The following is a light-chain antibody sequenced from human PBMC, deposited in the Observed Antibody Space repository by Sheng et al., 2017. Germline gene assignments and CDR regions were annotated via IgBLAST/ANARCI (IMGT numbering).Light chain of an antibody. Sequence: SYELTQPPSVSVSPGQTASISCSGDKLGDKYVCWYQQKAGQSPTLVIYQDSKRPSGIPERFSGSNSGNTATLTISGTQAMDEADYYCQAWDDNTGKVFGGGTKVTVL. CDR2: QDS. CDR1: KLGDKY. V-gene: IGLV3-1*01. J-gene: IGLJ3*02. CDR3: QAWDDNTGKV.